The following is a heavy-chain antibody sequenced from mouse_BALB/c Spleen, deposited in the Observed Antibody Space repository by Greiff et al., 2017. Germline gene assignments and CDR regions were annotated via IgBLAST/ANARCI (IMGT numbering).Heavy chain of an antibody. V-gene: IGHV1-69*02. D-gene: IGHD2-2*01. CDR3: TRTGYNWYFDV. CDR2: IYPSDSYT. Sequence: QVQLQQPGAELVRPGASVKLSCTASGFTFTSYWINWVKQTPGQGLEWIGNIYPSDSYTNYNPKFKDEATLTVDKSSSTAYMQLSSPTSEDSAVYYCTRTGYNWYFDVWGAGTTVTVSS. J-gene: IGHJ1*01. CDR1: GFTFTSYW.